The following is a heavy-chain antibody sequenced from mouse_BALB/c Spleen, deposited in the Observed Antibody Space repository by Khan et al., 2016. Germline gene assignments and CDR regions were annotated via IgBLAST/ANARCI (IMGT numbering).Heavy chain of an antibody. D-gene: IGHD2-4*01. CDR3: TRGGYDYDD. Sequence: QVQLKQSGAELVKPGASVKLSCKASGYTFTSYYMYWVKQRPGQGLEWIGEINPSNGGTNFNEKFKSKATLTVDKSSSTAYMQLSSLTSEDSAVYYCTRGGYDYDDWGQGTTLTVSS. V-gene: IGHV1S81*02. CDR2: INPSNGGT. CDR1: GYTFTSYY. J-gene: IGHJ2*01.